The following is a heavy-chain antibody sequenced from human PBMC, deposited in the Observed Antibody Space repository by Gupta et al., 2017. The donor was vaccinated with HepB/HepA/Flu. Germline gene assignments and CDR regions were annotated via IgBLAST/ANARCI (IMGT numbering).Heavy chain of an antibody. J-gene: IGHJ4*02. Sequence: GIHWARQAPGKGLEWVAALLSGVNTTYYADSVKGRFSISRDNSKNTLYLQMNNLRPEDTAMYYCARGGDILTGYVTSLDHWGQGTLVTVSS. CDR3: ARGGDILTGYVTSLDH. V-gene: IGHV3-30*19. CDR2: LLSGVNTT. D-gene: IGHD3-9*01. CDR1: G.